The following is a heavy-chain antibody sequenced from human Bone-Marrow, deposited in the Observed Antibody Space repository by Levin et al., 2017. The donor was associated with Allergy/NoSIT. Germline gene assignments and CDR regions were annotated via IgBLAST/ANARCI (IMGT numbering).Heavy chain of an antibody. J-gene: IGHJ4*02. D-gene: IGHD3-22*01. CDR1: GFIFDDYV. Sequence: SLKISCAASGFIFDDYVMHWVRQAPGKGLEWVSGISWNSGIIGYADSVKGRFTISRDNAHNSLYLQMNSLRVEDTALYYCVKDIDSSGYEGFDYWGQGTLVTVSS. CDR2: ISWNSGII. V-gene: IGHV3-9*01. CDR3: VKDIDSSGYEGFDY.